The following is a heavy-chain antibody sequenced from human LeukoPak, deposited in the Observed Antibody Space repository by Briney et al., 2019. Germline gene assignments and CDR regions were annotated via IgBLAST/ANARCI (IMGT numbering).Heavy chain of an antibody. CDR1: GVSISSYY. CDR2: IYYSGST. J-gene: IGHJ5*02. CDR3: ARAGYDILTGYYSGWFDP. Sequence: SETLSLTCTVSGVSISSYYWSWIRQPPGKGLEWIGYIYYSGSTNYNPSLKSRVTISVDTSKNQFSLKLSSVTAADTAVYYCARAGYDILTGYYSGWFDPWGQGTLVTVSS. V-gene: IGHV4-59*01. D-gene: IGHD3-9*01.